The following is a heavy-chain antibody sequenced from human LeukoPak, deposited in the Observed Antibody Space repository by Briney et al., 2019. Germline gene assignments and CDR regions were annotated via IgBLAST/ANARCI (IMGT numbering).Heavy chain of an antibody. Sequence: GRSLRLSCAASGFTFSSYAMHWVRQAPGKGLEWVAVISYDGSNKYYADSVRGRFTISRDMSKNTLSLEMNSLRAEDTAVYYCAGDADVDLDWIALEYWGQGTLVTVSS. CDR1: GFTFSSYA. D-gene: IGHD1-1*01. V-gene: IGHV3-30*14. CDR3: AGDADVDLDWIALEY. J-gene: IGHJ4*02. CDR2: ISYDGSNK.